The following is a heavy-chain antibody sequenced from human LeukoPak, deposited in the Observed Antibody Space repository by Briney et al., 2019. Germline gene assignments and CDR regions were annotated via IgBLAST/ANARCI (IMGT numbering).Heavy chain of an antibody. Sequence: PSETLSLTCAVYGGSFSGYYWSWIRQPPGKGLEWIGEINHSGSTNYNPSLKSRVTISVDTSKNQFSLKLSSVTAADTAVYYCARDGGVGLFDYWGQGTLVTVSS. CDR3: ARDGGVGLFDY. D-gene: IGHD2-8*02. V-gene: IGHV4-34*01. CDR2: INHSGST. CDR1: GGSFSGYY. J-gene: IGHJ4*02.